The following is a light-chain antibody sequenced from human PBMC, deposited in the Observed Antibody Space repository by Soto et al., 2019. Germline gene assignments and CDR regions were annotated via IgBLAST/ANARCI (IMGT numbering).Light chain of an antibody. CDR1: KLGDKY. CDR3: QAWDSSSLV. V-gene: IGLV3-1*01. Sequence: SYELTQPPSVSVSPGQTASITCSGDKLGDKYACWYQQKPGQSPVLVIYQDSKRPSGIPERFSGSNSGNTATLTISGTQAMDEADYYCQAWDSSSLVFGTGTKQTVL. J-gene: IGLJ1*01. CDR2: QDS.